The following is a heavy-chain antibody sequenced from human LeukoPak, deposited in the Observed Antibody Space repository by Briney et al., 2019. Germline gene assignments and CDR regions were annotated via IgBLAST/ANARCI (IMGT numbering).Heavy chain of an antibody. CDR3: TGEKEAYNFGLAYYYYYMDV. D-gene: IGHD1-1*01. CDR2: INPNSGGT. Sequence: GASVKVSCKASGYTFTGYYMHWVRQAPGQGLEWMGWINPNSGGTNYAQKFQGRVTMTRDTSISTAYMELSRLRSDDTAVYYCTGEKEAYNFGLAYYYYYMDVWGKGTTVTVSS. CDR1: GYTFTGYY. V-gene: IGHV1-2*02. J-gene: IGHJ6*03.